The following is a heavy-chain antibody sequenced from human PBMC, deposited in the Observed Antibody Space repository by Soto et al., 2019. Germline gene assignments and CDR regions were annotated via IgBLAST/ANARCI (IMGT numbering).Heavy chain of an antibody. CDR1: GDSIGSGEYY. V-gene: IGHV4-31*03. J-gene: IGHJ4*02. Sequence: QVQLQESGPGLVKPSETLSLTCSVSGDSIGSGEYYWNWIRHHPEKGLEWIGFVHHSGRTSYNPSLECRLSKSIDTSQNQFALKVTSVTSAYTAVYYCARRPTGSGSSYFEIWGQGTLITVSS. D-gene: IGHD3-10*01. CDR2: VHHSGRT. CDR3: ARRPTGSGSSYFEI.